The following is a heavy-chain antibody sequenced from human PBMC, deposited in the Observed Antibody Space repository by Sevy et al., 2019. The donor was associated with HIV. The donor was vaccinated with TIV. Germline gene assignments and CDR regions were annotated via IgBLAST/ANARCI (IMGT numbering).Heavy chain of an antibody. CDR2: INGNGDST. CDR3: AKDYYDSGGYYFYPARPTAFDL. V-gene: IGHV3-23*01. J-gene: IGHJ3*01. D-gene: IGHD3-22*01. Sequence: GGSLRLSCAGSVFIFNNYAMSWVRQVPGKGLEWVSGINGNGDSTNYADSAKGRFTISRDNSKSTLYLQMNSLRAEDTAVYYCAKDYYDSGGYYFYPARPTAFDLWDQGTMVTVSS. CDR1: VFIFNNYA.